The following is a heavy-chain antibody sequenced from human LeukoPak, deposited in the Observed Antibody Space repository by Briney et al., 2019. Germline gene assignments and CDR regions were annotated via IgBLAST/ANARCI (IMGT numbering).Heavy chain of an antibody. CDR3: ARTLPRPYYFDY. V-gene: IGHV1-69*01. D-gene: IGHD2-15*01. J-gene: IGHJ4*02. CDR1: GGTFSSCA. CDR2: IIPIFGTA. Sequence: SVKVSCKASGGTFSSCAISWVRQAPGQGLEWMGGIIPIFGTANYAQKFQGRVTITADESTSTAYMELSSLRSEDTAVYYCARTLPRPYYFDYWGQGTLVTVSS.